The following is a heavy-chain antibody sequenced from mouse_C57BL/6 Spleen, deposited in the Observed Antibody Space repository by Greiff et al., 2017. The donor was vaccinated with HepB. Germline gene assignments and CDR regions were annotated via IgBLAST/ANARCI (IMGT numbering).Heavy chain of an antibody. J-gene: IGHJ4*01. CDR3: ASKDYTVGAHYYDMDD. Sequence: VQGVESGGGLVKPGGSLKLSCAASGFTFSDYGMHWVRQAPEKGLEWVAYISSGSSTIYYADTVKGRFTISIDNSKNTLYLQMTSLRSEDPAMYYCASKDYTVGAHYYDMDDWGKGTSVTVSS. CDR1: GFTFSDYG. V-gene: IGHV5-17*01. CDR2: ISSGSSTI. D-gene: IGHD1-1*01.